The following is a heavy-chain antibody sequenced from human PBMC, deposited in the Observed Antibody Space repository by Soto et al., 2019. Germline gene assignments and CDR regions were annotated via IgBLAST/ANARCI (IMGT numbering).Heavy chain of an antibody. D-gene: IGHD6-19*01. CDR2: INTDSGNT. V-gene: IGHV1-3*04. Sequence: QVQVVQSGAEVKKPGASVRLSCKTSGYSFTSCAIHWVLLAPGQRFEWMGWINTDSGNTKYSQKFQGRVTITRDTAASTTYMEVTSLTFEDTATYYCVRDRAVDWYLDLWGRGTLVTVSS. CDR1: GYSFTSCA. J-gene: IGHJ2*01. CDR3: VRDRAVDWYLDL.